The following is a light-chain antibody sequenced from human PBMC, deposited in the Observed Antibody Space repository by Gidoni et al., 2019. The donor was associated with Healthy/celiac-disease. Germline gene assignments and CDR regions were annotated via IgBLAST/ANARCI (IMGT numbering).Light chain of an antibody. J-gene: IGLJ3*02. CDR3: QTWGTGIWV. CDR1: SGHSSYA. Sequence: QLVLTQSSSASASLGASVKPTCTLSSGHSSYAIAWHQQQPEKGPRYLMKLNSDGSHSKGDGIPDRFSGSSSGAERYLTISSLQSEDEADYYCQTWGTGIWVFGGGTKLTVL. CDR2: LNSDGSH. V-gene: IGLV4-69*01.